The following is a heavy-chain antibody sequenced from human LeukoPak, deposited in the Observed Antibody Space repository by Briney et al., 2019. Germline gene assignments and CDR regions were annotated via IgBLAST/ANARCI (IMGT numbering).Heavy chain of an antibody. CDR1: GFTFSSNW. Sequence: GGSLRLSCAASGFTFSSNWMTWVRQAPGKGLEWVSVIYSGGSTYYADSVKGRFTISRDNSKNTLYLQMNSLRAEDTAVYYCAGQWLVLDYYYGMDVWGQGTTVTVSS. CDR3: AGQWLVLDYYYGMDV. V-gene: IGHV3-66*02. CDR2: IYSGGST. J-gene: IGHJ6*02. D-gene: IGHD6-19*01.